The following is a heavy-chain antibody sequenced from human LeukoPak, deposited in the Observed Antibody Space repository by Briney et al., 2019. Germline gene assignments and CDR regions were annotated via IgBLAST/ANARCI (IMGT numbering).Heavy chain of an antibody. CDR3: AKDPYYYYYMDV. V-gene: IGHV3-30*02. CDR1: GFTFSSYG. CDR2: IRYDGSNK. J-gene: IGHJ6*03. Sequence: PGGSLRLSCAASGFTFSSYGMHWVRQAPGKGLEWVAFIRYDGSNKYYADSVKGRFTISRDNSKNTLYLQMNSLRAEDTAVYYCAKDPYYYYYMDVWSKGTTVTVSS.